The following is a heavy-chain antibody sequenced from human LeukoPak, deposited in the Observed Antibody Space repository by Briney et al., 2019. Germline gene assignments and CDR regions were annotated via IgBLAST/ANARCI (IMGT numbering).Heavy chain of an antibody. D-gene: IGHD4-11*01. V-gene: IGHV3-30*19. CDR1: GFSFSSYG. CDR3: ARRYDYSLHHGMDV. CDR2: ISYDGSNK. J-gene: IGHJ6*02. Sequence: GGSLRLSCAASGFSFSSYGMHWVRQAPGKGLEWVAVISYDGSNKYYADSVKGRFTISRDNSKNTLYLQMNSLRAEDTAVYYCARRYDYSLHHGMDVWGQGTTVTVSS.